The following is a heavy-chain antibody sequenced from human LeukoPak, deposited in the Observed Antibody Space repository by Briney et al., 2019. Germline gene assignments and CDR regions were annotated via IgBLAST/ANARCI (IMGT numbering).Heavy chain of an antibody. D-gene: IGHD2-15*01. CDR3: GKDIAYDLDY. CDR1: GYGFTSYW. J-gene: IGHJ4*02. CDR2: INTNSGGT. V-gene: IGHV1-2*07. Sequence: GESLKISCKGSGYGFTSYWIGWVRQAPGQGLEWMGWINTNSGGTSYAHNFLGRVTLTRDTSITTAYMELSRLKSDDTAVYYCGKDIAYDLDYWGQGTLVTVSS.